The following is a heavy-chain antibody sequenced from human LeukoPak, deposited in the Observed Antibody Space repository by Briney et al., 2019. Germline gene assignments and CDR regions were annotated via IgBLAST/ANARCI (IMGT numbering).Heavy chain of an antibody. D-gene: IGHD5-24*01. J-gene: IGHJ4*02. Sequence: SETLSLTCTVSGGSISSSSYYWGWIRQPPGKGLQWIGSFYYSGSTYYNPSLKSRVTIYVDTSKNQFSLKLSSVPAADTAVYYCARGRRDGYNLEYFDKWGQGTLVTVSS. V-gene: IGHV4-39*01. CDR3: ARGRRDGYNLEYFDK. CDR1: GGSISSSSYY. CDR2: FYYSGST.